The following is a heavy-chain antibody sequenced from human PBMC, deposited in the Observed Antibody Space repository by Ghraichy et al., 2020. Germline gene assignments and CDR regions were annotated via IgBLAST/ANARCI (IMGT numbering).Heavy chain of an antibody. CDR2: IYHSGSA. J-gene: IGHJ4*02. CDR3: ARLGSESYPNFDS. Sequence: SETLSLTCTVSGGSITTDNWWNWVRQPPGKGLEWIGEIYHSGSANYNPSLRSRVTMSVDKSKKQFSLKLISMTAADTAVYYCARLGSESYPNFDSWGQGILVTVSS. D-gene: IGHD1-26*01. V-gene: IGHV4-4*02. CDR1: GGSITTDNW.